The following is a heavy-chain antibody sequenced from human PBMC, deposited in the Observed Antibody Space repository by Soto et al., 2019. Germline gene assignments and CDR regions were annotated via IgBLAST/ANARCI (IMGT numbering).Heavy chain of an antibody. CDR1: GGSFSGYY. D-gene: IGHD4-17*01. J-gene: IGHJ4*02. V-gene: IGHV4-34*01. Sequence: PSETLSLTCAVYGGSFSGYYWSWIRQPPGKGLEWIGEINHSGSTNYNPSLKSRVTISVDTSKNQFSLKLSSVTAADTAVYYCARGPRGPGVDYWGQGTLVTV. CDR3: ARGPRGPGVDY. CDR2: INHSGST.